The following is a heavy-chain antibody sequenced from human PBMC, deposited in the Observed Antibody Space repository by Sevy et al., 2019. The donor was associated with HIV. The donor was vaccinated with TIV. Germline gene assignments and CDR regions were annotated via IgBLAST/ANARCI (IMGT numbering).Heavy chain of an antibody. CDR1: GFTFSNAW. Sequence: GGSLRLSCAASGFTFSNAWMSWVRQAPGKGLEWVGRIKSKTDGGTTDYAAPVKGSFTISRDDSKNTLYLQMNSLKTEDTAVYYCTRYSYGSGSYYIPLYVYWGQGTLVTVSS. D-gene: IGHD3-10*01. J-gene: IGHJ4*02. CDR2: IKSKTDGGTT. V-gene: IGHV3-15*01. CDR3: TRYSYGSGSYYIPLYVY.